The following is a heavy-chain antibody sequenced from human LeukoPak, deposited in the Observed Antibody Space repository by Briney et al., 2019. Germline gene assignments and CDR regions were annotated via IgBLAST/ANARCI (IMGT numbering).Heavy chain of an antibody. CDR2: IWPDGGNR. V-gene: IGHV3-33*06. CDR3: AKDGSGSYRPDLFDY. D-gene: IGHD3-10*01. Sequence: GSLRLSCVASGFTFTSYGMHWVRQPPGKGLEWVAAIWPDGGNRYYGDSVKGRFTISRDNSKNTLYLQMNSLRAEDTAVYYCAKDGSGSYRPDLFDYWGQGTLVTVSS. CDR1: GFTFTSYG. J-gene: IGHJ4*02.